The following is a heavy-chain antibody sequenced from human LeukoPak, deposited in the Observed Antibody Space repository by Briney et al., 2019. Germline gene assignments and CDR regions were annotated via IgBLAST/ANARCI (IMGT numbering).Heavy chain of an antibody. CDR1: GGSISSYY. V-gene: IGHV4-4*07. Sequence: SETLSLTCTVSGGSISSYYWSWIRQPAGKGLEWIGRIYTSGSTNYNPSLKSRVTMSVDTSKNQFSLKLSSVTAADTAVYYCARHLLEQWLVFHWFDPWGQGTLVTVSS. CDR3: ARHLLEQWLVFHWFDP. CDR2: IYTSGST. D-gene: IGHD6-19*01. J-gene: IGHJ5*02.